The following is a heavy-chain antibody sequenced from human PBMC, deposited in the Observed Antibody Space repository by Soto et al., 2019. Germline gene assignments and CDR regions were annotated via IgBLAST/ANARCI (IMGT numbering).Heavy chain of an antibody. Sequence: ASVKVSCKASGYTFTSYAMHWVRQAPGQRLEWMGWINAGNGNTKYSQKFQGRVTITRDTSASTAYMELSNLRSEDTAVYYCARIYYDFWSGYPDYWGQGTLVTVSS. CDR1: GYTFTSYA. J-gene: IGHJ4*02. D-gene: IGHD3-3*01. CDR3: ARIYYDFWSGYPDY. CDR2: INAGNGNT. V-gene: IGHV1-3*01.